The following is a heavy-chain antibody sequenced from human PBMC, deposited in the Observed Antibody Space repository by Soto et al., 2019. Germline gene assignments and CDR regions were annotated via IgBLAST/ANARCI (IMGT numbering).Heavy chain of an antibody. V-gene: IGHV4-39*01. J-gene: IGHJ4*02. D-gene: IGHD3-10*01. CDR1: GASVSSSTYY. Sequence: SETLSLTCTVSGASVSSSTYYWGWIRQPPGKGLEWIGNVYNSGNTYYNPSLKSRVTISVDTSKNQFSLKLSSVTAADTAVYYCARHEPSSYYLKPYFDYWGQGTLVTVS. CDR2: VYNSGNT. CDR3: ARHEPSSYYLKPYFDY.